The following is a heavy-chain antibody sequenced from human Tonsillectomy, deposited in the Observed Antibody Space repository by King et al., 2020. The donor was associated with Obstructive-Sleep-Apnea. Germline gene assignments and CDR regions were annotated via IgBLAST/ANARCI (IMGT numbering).Heavy chain of an antibody. Sequence: LVESGGGLVQPGGSLKLSCAASGFSFSGSAMHWVRQASGKGLEWVGRVRNKACNYATTYAASVKGRFTISRNDSKSTAYLQMNSLKTEDTAVYFCTTLDQLLPTGDAFDIWGQGTTVTVSS. CDR3: TTLDQLLPTGDAFDI. J-gene: IGHJ3*02. CDR1: GFSFSGSA. CDR2: VRNKACNYAT. V-gene: IGHV3-73*01. D-gene: IGHD1-1*01.